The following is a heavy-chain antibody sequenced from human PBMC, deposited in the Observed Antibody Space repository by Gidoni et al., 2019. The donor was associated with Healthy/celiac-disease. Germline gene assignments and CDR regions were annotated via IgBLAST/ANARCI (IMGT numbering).Heavy chain of an antibody. J-gene: IGHJ6*02. V-gene: IGHV3-30-3*01. Sequence: QVQLVESGGGVVQPGRSLRLSCAASAFTFRSYAMHWVRQAPGKGLEWVSLISYDGSDKYSAEFVKGRFTISRDNSKNTLYLQMNRLRAEDTAVYYCAREARSGGSYYGMDVWGQGTTVTVSS. CDR2: ISYDGSDK. CDR1: AFTFRSYA. D-gene: IGHD2-15*01. CDR3: AREARSGGSYYGMDV.